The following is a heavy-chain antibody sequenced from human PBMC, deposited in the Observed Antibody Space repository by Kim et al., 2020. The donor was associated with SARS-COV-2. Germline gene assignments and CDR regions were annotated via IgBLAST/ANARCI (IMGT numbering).Heavy chain of an antibody. J-gene: IGHJ4*02. Sequence: SAPLSLPCSVYSDSLNGYYWSWIRQPPGKGLEWIGEINHSGSANYNPSLESRVTMSVDTSKNQFSLKVTSMTAADTALYYCARGLSGYTSRYIEYYFDYWGQGILVTVSS. CDR2: INHSGSA. CDR3: ARGLSGYTSRYIEYYFDY. V-gene: IGHV4-34*01. CDR1: SDSLNGYY. D-gene: IGHD5-12*01.